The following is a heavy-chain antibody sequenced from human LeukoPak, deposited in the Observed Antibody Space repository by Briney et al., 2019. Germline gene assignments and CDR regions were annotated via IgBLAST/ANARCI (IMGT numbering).Heavy chain of an antibody. CDR2: INHSGST. Sequence: SETLSLTCAVYGGSFSGYYWSWIRRPPGKGLEWIGEINHSGSTNYNPSLKSRVTISVDTSKNRFSLKLSSVTAADTAVYYCARGPYDFWSGYSNWFDPWGQGTLVTVSS. J-gene: IGHJ5*02. CDR3: ARGPYDFWSGYSNWFDP. D-gene: IGHD3-3*01. CDR1: GGSFSGYY. V-gene: IGHV4-34*01.